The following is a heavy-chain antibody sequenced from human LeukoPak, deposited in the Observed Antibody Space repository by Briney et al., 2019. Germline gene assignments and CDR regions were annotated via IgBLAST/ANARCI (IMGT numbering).Heavy chain of an antibody. CDR1: GFTFHDYA. CDR2: IRGGGGVQ. J-gene: IGHJ3*02. Sequence: PGGSLRLSCAASGFTFHDYAMHWVRQAPGKGLEYVSVIRGGGGVQYYAASVKGRFTISRDNSKNTLYLQMNSPRAEDTAVYYCAKSSHSFGNDALDIWGQGTMVTVSS. V-gene: IGHV3-23*01. CDR3: AKSSHSFGNDALDI. D-gene: IGHD5-18*01.